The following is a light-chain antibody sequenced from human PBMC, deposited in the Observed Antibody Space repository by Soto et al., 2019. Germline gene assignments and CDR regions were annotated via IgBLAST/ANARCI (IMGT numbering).Light chain of an antibody. Sequence: SYELTQPPSVSVAPGKTARITCGGNNIGSKSAHWYQQKSGQAPVLVIYYEIDRPSGIPERFSGSNYGNTATLTISSVEAGDEADYYCHVWDSDRDHPVFGGGTKLTVL. V-gene: IGLV3-21*04. CDR1: NIGSKS. J-gene: IGLJ2*01. CDR2: YEI. CDR3: HVWDSDRDHPV.